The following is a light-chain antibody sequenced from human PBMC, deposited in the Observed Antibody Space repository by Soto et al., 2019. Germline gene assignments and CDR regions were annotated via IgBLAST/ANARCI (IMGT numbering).Light chain of an antibody. CDR2: HAS. J-gene: IGKJ1*01. V-gene: IGKV1-5*01. CDR3: QQYETYSVGT. Sequence: DVLLTQSPSALSASSGDRVTITCRASQGLGHFLAWYQHKTGEAPRLLIYHASTLESGVPSRFGGSGSGTEFTLTISRLQPDDVATYYCQQYETYSVGTFGQGTKVEIK. CDR1: QGLGHF.